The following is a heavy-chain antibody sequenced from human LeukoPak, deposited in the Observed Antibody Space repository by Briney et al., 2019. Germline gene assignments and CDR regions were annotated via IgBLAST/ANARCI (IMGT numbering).Heavy chain of an antibody. CDR3: ARDSLEFDY. J-gene: IGHJ4*02. CDR2: IYYSGST. D-gene: IGHD1-1*01. V-gene: IGHV4-39*07. CDR1: GGSISSSSYY. Sequence: SETLSLTCTVSGGSISSSSYYWGWIRQPPGKGLEWIGSIYYSGSTYYNPSLKSRVTISVDTSKNQFSLKLSSVTAADTAVYYCARDSLEFDYWGQGTLVTVSS.